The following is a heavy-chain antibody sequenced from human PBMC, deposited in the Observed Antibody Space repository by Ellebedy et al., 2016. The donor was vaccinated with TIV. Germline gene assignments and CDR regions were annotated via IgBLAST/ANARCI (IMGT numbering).Heavy chain of an antibody. CDR3: AREVWYPAS. Sequence: SCKVSGYTLTEFFMHWVRQAPGKGLMWVSRINTDGSSTGYADSVKGRFTISRDNAKNTLYLQMNGLRAEDTAVYYCAREVWYPASWGQGTLVTVSS. CDR2: INTDGSST. V-gene: IGHV3-74*01. D-gene: IGHD6-13*01. J-gene: IGHJ4*02. CDR1: GYTLTEFF.